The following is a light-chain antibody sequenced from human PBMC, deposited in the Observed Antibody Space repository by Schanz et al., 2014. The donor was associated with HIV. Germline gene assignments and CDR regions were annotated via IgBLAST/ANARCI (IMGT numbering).Light chain of an antibody. CDR2: GNN. CDR3: ATWDDSLNGWV. V-gene: IGLV1-44*01. CDR1: NSNIGNNF. Sequence: QSVLTQPPSVSAAPGQKVTISCSGSNSNIGNNFVSWYRHLPGTAPKLLIYGNNQRPSGVPDRFSGSKSGTSASLAISGLQSEDEADFYCATWDDSLNGWVFGGGTKLTVL. J-gene: IGLJ3*02.